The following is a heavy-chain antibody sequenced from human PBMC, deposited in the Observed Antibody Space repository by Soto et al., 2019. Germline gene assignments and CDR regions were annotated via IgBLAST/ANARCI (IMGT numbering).Heavy chain of an antibody. D-gene: IGHD1-20*01. CDR2: ISYDGSNK. J-gene: IGHJ4*02. V-gene: IGHV3-30*04. Sequence: GGSLRLSCAASGFTFSSYAMHWVRQAPGKGLEWVAVISYDGSNKYYADSVKGRFTISRDNSKNTLYLQMNSLRAEDTAVYYCARDARGNNHCDYWGQGTLVTVSS. CDR3: ARDARGNNHCDY. CDR1: GFTFSSYA.